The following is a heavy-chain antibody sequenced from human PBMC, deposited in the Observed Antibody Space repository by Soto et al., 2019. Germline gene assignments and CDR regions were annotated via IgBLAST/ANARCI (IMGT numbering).Heavy chain of an antibody. CDR3: ARRTNGYFGY. J-gene: IGHJ4*02. CDR2: ILSDYNT. D-gene: IGHD2-8*01. V-gene: IGHV3-23*03. Sequence: EVQLLESGGGLVQPGGSLTLSCATSGFTFRDYTMSWVRQAPGKVLECISVILSDYNTYYAGSVRGRFIISRDNSKNTLFLEMNSLRAEDTAVYYCARRTNGYFGYWGQGALVTVSS. CDR1: GFTFRDYT.